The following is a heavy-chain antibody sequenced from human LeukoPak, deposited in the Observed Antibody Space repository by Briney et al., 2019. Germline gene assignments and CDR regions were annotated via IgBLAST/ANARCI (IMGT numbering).Heavy chain of an antibody. CDR3: AELGITIIGGV. Sequence: GGSLRLSCAASGFTFSNYEMHWVRQAPGKGLEWVSYISSSGSDIYYADSVKGRFTISRDNAKNSLYLQMNSLRAEDTAVYYCAELGITIIGGVWGKGTTVAISS. V-gene: IGHV3-48*03. J-gene: IGHJ6*04. D-gene: IGHD3-10*02. CDR1: GFTFSNYE. CDR2: ISSSGSDI.